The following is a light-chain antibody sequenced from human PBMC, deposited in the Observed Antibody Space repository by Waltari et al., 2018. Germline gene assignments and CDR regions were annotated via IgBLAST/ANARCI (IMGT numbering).Light chain of an antibody. CDR3: NSRDISGNHWV. Sequence: SSELTQDPAVSVALGQTVRITCQVDSLRQSFASWYQQKPGQAPVLIVFGVGNRPAGITDRFSGSNSGNTAFLTVTGAQADDEADYYCNSRDISGNHWVFGGGTRLTVL. CDR1: SLRQSF. V-gene: IGLV3-19*01. J-gene: IGLJ3*02. CDR2: GVG.